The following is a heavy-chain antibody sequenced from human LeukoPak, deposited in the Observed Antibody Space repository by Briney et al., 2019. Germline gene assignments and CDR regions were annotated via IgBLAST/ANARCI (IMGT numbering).Heavy chain of an antibody. V-gene: IGHV4-39*07. Sequence: SETLSLTCTVSGDSSTNSIYYWGWIRQPPGKGLEWIESIDYSGSTYYNPSLKSRVTISVDTSKNQFSLKLSSVTAADTAVYYCARGIAVAGITDYFDYWGQGTLVTVSS. J-gene: IGHJ4*02. CDR1: GDSSTNSIYY. CDR3: ARGIAVAGITDYFDY. CDR2: IDYSGST. D-gene: IGHD6-19*01.